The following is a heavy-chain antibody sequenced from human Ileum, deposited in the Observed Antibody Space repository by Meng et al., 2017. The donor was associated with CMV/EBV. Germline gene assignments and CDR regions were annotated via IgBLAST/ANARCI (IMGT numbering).Heavy chain of an antibody. CDR1: GSTFTRYV. CDR3: ARDQPGEGADY. J-gene: IGHJ4*02. Sequence: SCKASGSTFTRYVMNWVRQAPGQGLEWIGWINTNTGNPLYAQGFTGRFVFSLDTSVSTAYLQISSLKAEDTAVYYCARDQPGEGADYWGQGTLVTVSS. D-gene: IGHD7-27*01. V-gene: IGHV7-4-1*02. CDR2: INTNTGNP.